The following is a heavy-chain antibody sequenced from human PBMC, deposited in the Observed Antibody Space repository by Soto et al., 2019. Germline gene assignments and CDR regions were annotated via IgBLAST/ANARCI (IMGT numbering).Heavy chain of an antibody. D-gene: IGHD3-16*01. Sequence: ASVKVSCKVSGYTLTDLSMHWVRQAPGQGLEWMGWISADNGNTIYAQKLQGRLTMTADTSTSTAYMDLGSLTSDDTAVYYCVMVDNYVTPTPQDVWGQGTTVTVSS. CDR3: VMVDNYVTPTPQDV. CDR2: ISADNGNT. V-gene: IGHV1-18*01. CDR1: GYTLTDLS. J-gene: IGHJ6*02.